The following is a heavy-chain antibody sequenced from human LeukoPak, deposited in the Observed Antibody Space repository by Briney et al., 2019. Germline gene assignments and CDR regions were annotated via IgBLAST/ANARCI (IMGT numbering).Heavy chain of an antibody. D-gene: IGHD2-2*01. Sequence: SETLSLTCAVYGGFFSGYYWSWIRQPPGKGLEWIGEINHSGSTNYNPSLKSRVTISVDTSKNQFSLKLSSVTAADTAVYYCARDFTSSEAFDIWGQGTMVTVSS. J-gene: IGHJ3*02. CDR3: ARDFTSSEAFDI. CDR2: INHSGST. V-gene: IGHV4-34*01. CDR1: GGFFSGYY.